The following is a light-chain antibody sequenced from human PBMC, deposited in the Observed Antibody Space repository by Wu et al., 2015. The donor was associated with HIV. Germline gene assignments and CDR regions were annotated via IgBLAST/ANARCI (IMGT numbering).Light chain of an antibody. CDR1: QSISSW. CDR2: KAS. Sequence: DIQMTQSPSTLSASVGDRVTITCRASQSISSWLAWYQQKPGKAPKLLIYKASSLESGVPSRFSGSGSGTEFTLTISSLQPDDFATYYCQQYNSYSYTLVQGPNAGDQT. CDR3: QQYNSYSYT. V-gene: IGKV1-5*03. J-gene: IGKJ2*01.